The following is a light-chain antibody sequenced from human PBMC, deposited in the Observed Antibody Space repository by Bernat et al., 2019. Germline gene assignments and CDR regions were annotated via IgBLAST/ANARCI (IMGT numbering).Light chain of an antibody. CDR2: ENT. Sequence: QSVVTQPPSVFAAPGQAVTISCSGSNSNIGNNYVSWYQQLPGTAPKLLISENTKRPSGIPDRFSGSKSGTSATLGITGLQTGDEADYYCATWDTSLSAGVFGGGTRLTV. CDR3: ATWDTSLSAGV. J-gene: IGLJ3*02. V-gene: IGLV1-51*02. CDR1: NSNIGNNY.